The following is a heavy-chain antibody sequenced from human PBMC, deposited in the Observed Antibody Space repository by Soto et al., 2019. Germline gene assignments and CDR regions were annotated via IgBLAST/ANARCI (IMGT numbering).Heavy chain of an antibody. D-gene: IGHD1-7*01. V-gene: IGHV3-53*02. CDR2: IYSGGST. J-gene: IGHJ6*02. Sequence: EVQLVETGGGLIQPGGSLRLSCAASGFTVSSNYMSWVRQAPGKGLEWVSVIYSGGSTYYADSVKGRFTISRDNSKNTLYLQMNSLRAEDTAVYYCARDRRYNWNYYSVRGNGMDVWGQGATVTVSS. CDR1: GFTVSSNY. CDR3: ARDRRYNWNYYSVRGNGMDV.